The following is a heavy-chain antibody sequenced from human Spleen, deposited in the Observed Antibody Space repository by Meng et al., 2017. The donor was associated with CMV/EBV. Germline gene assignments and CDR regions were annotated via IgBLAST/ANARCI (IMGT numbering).Heavy chain of an antibody. CDR1: GSTFSGYN. CDR3: ARDSSSGYYYGMDV. V-gene: IGHV3-21*01. D-gene: IGHD3-22*01. Sequence: GGSLRLSCAASGSTFSGYNMNWVRQAPGKGLEWVSSIFSTGTYIAYADSVKGRFTISRDNAKSSLHLQMNSLRAEDTAVYYCARDSSSGYYYGMDVWGQGTTVTVSS. J-gene: IGHJ6*02. CDR2: IFSTGTYI.